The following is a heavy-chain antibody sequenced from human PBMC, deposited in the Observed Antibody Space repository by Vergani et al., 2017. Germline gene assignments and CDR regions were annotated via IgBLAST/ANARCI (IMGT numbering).Heavy chain of an antibody. Sequence: QVQLVQSGAEVKKPGASVKVSCKASGYTFTGYYIHWVRQAPGQGLEWMGWSNPNSGGTNYAKKLQGRVTTTRDTSISTAYMELSRLRSDDTAVYYCANADAPPRVRSGWSRNYCYGMDVWGQGTTVTVSS. CDR3: ANADAPPRVRSGWSRNYCYGMDV. CDR1: GYTFTGYY. D-gene: IGHD6-13*01. CDR2: SNPNSGGT. J-gene: IGHJ6*02. V-gene: IGHV1-2*02.